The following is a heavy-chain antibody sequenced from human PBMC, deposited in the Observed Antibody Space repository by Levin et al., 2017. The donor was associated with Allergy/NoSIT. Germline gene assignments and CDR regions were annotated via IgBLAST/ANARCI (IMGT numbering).Heavy chain of an antibody. V-gene: IGHV1-2*02. CDR3: ARDGGMDV. CDR1: GYTFTNYG. J-gene: IGHJ6*02. Sequence: ASVKVSCKASGYTFTNYGFTWVRQAPGQGLEWMGWINPNSGVTDYAQKFQGRVTMTRDTSISTVHMELSRLRSDDTAVFYCARDGGMDVWGQGTTVTVSS. CDR2: INPNSGVT.